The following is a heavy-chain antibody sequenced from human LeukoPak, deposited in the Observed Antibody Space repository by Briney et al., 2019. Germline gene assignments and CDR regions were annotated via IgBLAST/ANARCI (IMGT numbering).Heavy chain of an antibody. J-gene: IGHJ4*02. CDR3: ARDQSLAHFDY. V-gene: IGHV1-8*01. CDR1: GYTFTTYD. Sequence: GASVKVSCKTSGYTFTTYDINWVRQATGQGLEWMGWMNPNSGNTGYAQKFQGRVTMTRNTSISTAYMELSSLRSEDTAVYYCARDQSLAHFDYWGQGTLVTVSS. CDR2: MNPNSGNT.